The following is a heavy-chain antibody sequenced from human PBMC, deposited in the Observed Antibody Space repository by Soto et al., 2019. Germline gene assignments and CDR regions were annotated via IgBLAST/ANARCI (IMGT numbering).Heavy chain of an antibody. CDR2: IYYSGST. Sequence: SETLSLTCTVSGGSISSSSYYWGWIRQPPGKGLEWIGSIYYSGSTYYNPSLKSRVTISVDTSKNQFSLKLSSVTAADTAVYYCATTGDENFDYWGQGTLVTVSS. CDR1: GGSISSSSYY. J-gene: IGHJ4*02. D-gene: IGHD4-17*01. V-gene: IGHV4-39*01. CDR3: ATTGDENFDY.